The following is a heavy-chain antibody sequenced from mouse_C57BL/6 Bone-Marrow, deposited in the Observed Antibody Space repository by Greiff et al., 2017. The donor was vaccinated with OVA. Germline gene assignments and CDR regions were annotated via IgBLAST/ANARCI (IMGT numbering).Heavy chain of an antibody. CDR1: GFTFSSYA. V-gene: IGHV5-4*01. Sequence: EVMLVESGGGLVKPGGSLKLSCAASGFTFSSYAMSWVRQTPEKRLEWVATISDGGSYTYYPDNVKGRFTISRDNAKNNLYLQMSHLKSEETAMYYCARDNGGDYGNYSWFAYWGQGTLVTVSA. J-gene: IGHJ3*01. D-gene: IGHD2-1*01. CDR2: ISDGGSYT. CDR3: ARDNGGDYGNYSWFAY.